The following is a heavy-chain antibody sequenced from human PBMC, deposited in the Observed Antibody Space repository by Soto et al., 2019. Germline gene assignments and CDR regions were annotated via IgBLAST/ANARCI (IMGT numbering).Heavy chain of an antibody. Sequence: PSETLSLTCTVSGGSISSGGYYWSWIRQHPGKGLEWIGYIYYSGSTYYNPSLKSRVTISVDTSKNQFSLKLSSVTAADTAVYYCARVRYYYDSSGYYSIDYYGMDVWGQGTTVTVSS. V-gene: IGHV4-31*03. CDR3: ARVRYYYDSSGYYSIDYYGMDV. J-gene: IGHJ6*02. CDR1: GGSISSGGYY. CDR2: IYYSGST. D-gene: IGHD3-22*01.